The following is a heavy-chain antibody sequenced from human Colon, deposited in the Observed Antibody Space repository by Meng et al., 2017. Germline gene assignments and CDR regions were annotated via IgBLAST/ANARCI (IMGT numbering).Heavy chain of an antibody. Sequence: ASVKVSCKASGYMFTNYYMHWVRRAPGQGLEWVGMIYPSSGGTSYAQKFQGRVTMTRDKSTGTDYMELSGLRSEDTAMYYCARGVSERIYPPTEDWGQGTLVTVSS. V-gene: IGHV1-46*01. CDR2: IYPSSGGT. CDR1: GYMFTNYY. J-gene: IGHJ4*02. D-gene: IGHD1-14*01. CDR3: ARGVSERIYPPTED.